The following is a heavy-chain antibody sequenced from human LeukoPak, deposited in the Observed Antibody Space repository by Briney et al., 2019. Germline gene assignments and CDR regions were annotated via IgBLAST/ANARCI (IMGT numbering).Heavy chain of an antibody. CDR1: GFTFSSYS. J-gene: IGHJ4*02. CDR2: ISSNSRYI. V-gene: IGHV3-21*01. D-gene: IGHD3-22*01. CDR3: GRGDSSGYYCPY. Sequence: GGSLRLSCAASGFTFSSYSMNCVRQAPGKGLEWVSSISSNSRYIYYADSVKGRFTISRQNAKNSMYLQMNSLRAEDTAVYYCGRGDSSGYYCPYWGQGTLVTVSS.